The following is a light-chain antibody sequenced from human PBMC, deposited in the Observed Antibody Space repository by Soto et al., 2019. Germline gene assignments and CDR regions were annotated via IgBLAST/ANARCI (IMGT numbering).Light chain of an antibody. J-gene: IGLJ1*01. CDR1: SSDVGAYNS. Sequence: QSVLTQPASVSVSPGQSIAISCTGTSSDVGAYNSVSWYQQYPGKAPKLMIHDVSNRPSGVSDRFSGSKSGNTASLTISGLQAEDEADYYCSSYTSSSSYVFGSGTKVTV. CDR3: SSYTSSSSYV. V-gene: IGLV2-14*01. CDR2: DVS.